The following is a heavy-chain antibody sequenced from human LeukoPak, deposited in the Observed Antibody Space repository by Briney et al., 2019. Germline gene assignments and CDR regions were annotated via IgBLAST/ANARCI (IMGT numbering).Heavy chain of an antibody. J-gene: IGHJ4*02. D-gene: IGHD1-26*01. CDR2: IYYSGST. CDR3: ARRAIVGATTSDY. CDR1: GGSISSSSYY. Sequence: SETLSLTCTVSGGSISSSSYYWGWIRQPPGKGLEWTGSIYYSGSTYYNPSLKSRVTISVDTSKNQFSLKLSSVTAADTAVYYCARRAIVGATTSDYWGQGTLVTVSS. V-gene: IGHV4-39*01.